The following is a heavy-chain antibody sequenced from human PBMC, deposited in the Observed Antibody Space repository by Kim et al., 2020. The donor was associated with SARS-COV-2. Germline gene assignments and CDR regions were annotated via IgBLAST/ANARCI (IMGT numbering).Heavy chain of an antibody. Sequence: GGSLRLSCAASGFTFSDYYMSWIRQAPGKGLEWVSYISSSSSYTNYADSVKGRFTISRDNAKNSLYLQMNSLRAEDTAVYYCARGGFTYSSRWYYFDYWGQGTLVTVSS. CDR3: ARGGFTYSSRWYYFDY. D-gene: IGHD6-13*01. V-gene: IGHV3-11*05. CDR1: GFTFSDYY. J-gene: IGHJ4*02. CDR2: ISSSSSYT.